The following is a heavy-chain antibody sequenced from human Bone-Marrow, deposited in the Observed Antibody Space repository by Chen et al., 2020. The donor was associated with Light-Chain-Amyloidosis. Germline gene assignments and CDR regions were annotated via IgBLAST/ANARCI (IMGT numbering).Heavy chain of an antibody. CDR2: ISWNSGYI. V-gene: IGHV3-9*01. J-gene: IGHJ4*02. CDR1: GFTFGDYA. Sequence: EIQLVESGGGLVQPGRSLRLSCAASGFTFGDYAMHWVRLAPGRGLEWVSGISWNSGYIAYAASVKGRFTISRDNANNFLYLQMNSLRAEDTAIYYCARPTSVWLQLTTGGDFWGQGTLVTVSS. CDR3: ARPTSVWLQLTTGGDF. D-gene: IGHD6-19*01.